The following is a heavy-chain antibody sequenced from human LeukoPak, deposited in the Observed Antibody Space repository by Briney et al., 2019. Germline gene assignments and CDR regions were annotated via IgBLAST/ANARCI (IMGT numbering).Heavy chain of an antibody. Sequence: SETLSLTCAVSGGSISSGVYSWSWVRQPPGKGLEWIGYIYYGGNTYYNPSLKSRLTISLDTSNNQFSLKLSSVTAADTAVYYCARGLVTNDWYDAFDIWGQGTMVTVSS. J-gene: IGHJ3*02. CDR3: ARGLVTNDWYDAFDI. D-gene: IGHD2-21*01. CDR1: GGSISSGVYS. CDR2: IYYGGNT. V-gene: IGHV4-30-4*07.